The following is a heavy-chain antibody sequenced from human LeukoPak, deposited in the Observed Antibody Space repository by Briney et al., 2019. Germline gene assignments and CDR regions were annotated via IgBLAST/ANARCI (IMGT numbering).Heavy chain of an antibody. V-gene: IGHV1-18*01. Sequence: ASVKVSCKASGYTLTSYGISWVRQAPGPGLVWMGWISPYNVNTNNAQKFQGRVTMTTATSTSTAYMELRSLRSDDTTVYFCARSRDGYNPNDYWGQRTLVTVSS. J-gene: IGHJ4*02. CDR1: GYTLTSYG. CDR2: ISPYNVNT. CDR3: ARSRDGYNPNDY. D-gene: IGHD5-24*01.